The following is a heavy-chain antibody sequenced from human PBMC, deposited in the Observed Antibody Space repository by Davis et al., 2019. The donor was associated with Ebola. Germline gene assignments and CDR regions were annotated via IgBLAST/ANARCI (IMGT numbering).Heavy chain of an antibody. D-gene: IGHD5-18*01. J-gene: IGHJ6*02. CDR3: ARDGYSYGYLSWSYYYGMDV. V-gene: IGHV4-34*01. CDR1: GGSFSGYY. Sequence: MPSETLSLTCAVYGGSFSGYYWSWIRQPPGKGLEWIGEINHSGSTNYNPSLKSRVTISVDTSKNQFSLKLSSVTAADTAVYYCARDGYSYGYLSWSYYYGMDVWGQGTTVTVSS. CDR2: INHSGST.